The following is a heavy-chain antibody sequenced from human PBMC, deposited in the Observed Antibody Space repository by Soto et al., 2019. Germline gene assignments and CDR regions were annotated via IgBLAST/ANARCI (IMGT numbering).Heavy chain of an antibody. CDR3: ARHVVVPANWFDP. CDR2: IYSGGST. J-gene: IGHJ5*02. V-gene: IGHV3-53*01. D-gene: IGHD2-2*01. CDR1: GFTVSSNY. Sequence: GGSLRLSCAASGFTVSSNYMSWVRQAPGKGLEWVSVIYSGGSTYYADSVKGRFTISRDNSKNTLYLQMNSLRAEDTAVYYCARHVVVPANWFDPWGQGTLVTVSS.